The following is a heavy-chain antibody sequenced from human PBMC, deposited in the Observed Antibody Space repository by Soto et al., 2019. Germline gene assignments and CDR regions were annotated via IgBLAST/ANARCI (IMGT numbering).Heavy chain of an antibody. CDR1: GGSISSPSYN. D-gene: IGHD2-8*02. J-gene: IGHJ4*02. CDR3: TTLASGHFDS. V-gene: IGHV4-39*02. Sequence: QLRESGPGLLKPSETLSLTCTVSGGSISSPSYNWGWVRQPPGKGPEWIGTIFYSGTTQYNPSLRSRLALSVDTSKSHVSLTLTSVTAADTAVYYCTTLASGHFDSWGQGAQVTVSS. CDR2: IFYSGTT.